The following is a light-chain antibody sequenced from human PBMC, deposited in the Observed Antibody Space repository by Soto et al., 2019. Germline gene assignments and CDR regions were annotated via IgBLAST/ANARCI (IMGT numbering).Light chain of an antibody. Sequence: DIKMTQSPSSLSASVGDRVTITCRASQSISFYLNWYQQKPGNAPKVLIYAASNLQTGVPSRFSGSGSGTEFTLTINSLQPDDFATYYCQQYNSAPQTFGQGTKVDI. J-gene: IGKJ1*01. V-gene: IGKV1-39*01. CDR3: QQYNSAPQT. CDR1: QSISFY. CDR2: AAS.